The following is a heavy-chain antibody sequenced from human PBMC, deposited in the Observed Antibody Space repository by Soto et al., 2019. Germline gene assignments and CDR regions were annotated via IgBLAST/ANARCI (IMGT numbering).Heavy chain of an antibody. Sequence: QVQLVQSGAEVQKPGSSVRVSCKASGGAFSASVISWVRQAPGQGLEWIGGIDPLFGTANYAPKFQGRVTITADESTTTANMDLSTLRSEDTAVYYCAGGATRTFDYWGQGTLLTVSS. V-gene: IGHV1-69*01. CDR1: GGAFSASV. CDR3: AGGATRTFDY. CDR2: IDPLFGTA. J-gene: IGHJ4*02. D-gene: IGHD6-6*01.